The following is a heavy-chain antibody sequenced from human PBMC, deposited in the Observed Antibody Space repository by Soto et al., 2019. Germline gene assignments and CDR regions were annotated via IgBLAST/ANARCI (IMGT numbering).Heavy chain of an antibody. CDR2: IIPIFGTA. Sequence: SVKVSCKASGVTFSSYAISWVRQAPGQGLEWMGGIIPIFGTANYAQKFQGRVTITADESTSTAYMELSSLRSGDTAVYYCARVGLVGNYYHGMDVWGQGTTVTVSS. CDR3: ARVGLVGNYYHGMDV. V-gene: IGHV1-69*13. CDR1: GVTFSSYA. J-gene: IGHJ6*02.